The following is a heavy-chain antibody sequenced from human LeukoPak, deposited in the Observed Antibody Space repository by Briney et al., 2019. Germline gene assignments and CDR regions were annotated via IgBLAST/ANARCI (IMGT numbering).Heavy chain of an antibody. Sequence: KPSETLSLTCTVSGGSISSSSYYWGWIRQPPGKGLEWIGSIYYSGSTYYNPSLKSRVTISVDTSKNQFSLKLSSVTAADTAVYYCASQRAYSNSNWFDPWGQGTLVTVSS. J-gene: IGHJ5*02. V-gene: IGHV4-39*07. CDR2: IYYSGST. CDR1: GGSISSSSYY. CDR3: ASQRAYSNSNWFDP. D-gene: IGHD4-11*01.